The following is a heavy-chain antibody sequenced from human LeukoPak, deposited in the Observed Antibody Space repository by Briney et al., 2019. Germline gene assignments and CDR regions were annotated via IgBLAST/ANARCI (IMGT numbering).Heavy chain of an antibody. CDR3: ARGPPGIAARPFQH. CDR1: GYTFTGYY. J-gene: IGHJ1*01. CDR2: INPNSGGT. D-gene: IGHD6-6*01. Sequence: ASVKVSCKASGYTFTGYYMHWVRQAPGQGLEWMGWINPNSGGTNYAQKFQGRVTMTRDTSISTAYMELSRLRSDDTAMYYCARGPPGIAARPFQHWGQGTLVTVSS. V-gene: IGHV1-2*02.